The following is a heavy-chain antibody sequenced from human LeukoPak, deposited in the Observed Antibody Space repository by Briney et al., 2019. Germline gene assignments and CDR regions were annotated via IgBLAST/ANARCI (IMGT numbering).Heavy chain of an antibody. V-gene: IGHV4-59*01. CDR2: IRYPGGT. CDR3: VRSAATEGPNWFDP. J-gene: IGHJ5*02. D-gene: IGHD6-25*01. CDR1: GGSISNYY. Sequence: SETLSLTCTVSGGSISNYYWSWTRQPPGKGLEWIGYIRYPGGTNYNPSLKSRVTISVDTSKKQFSLTLSSVTAADTAIYYCVRSAATEGPNWFDPWGPGALVTVSS.